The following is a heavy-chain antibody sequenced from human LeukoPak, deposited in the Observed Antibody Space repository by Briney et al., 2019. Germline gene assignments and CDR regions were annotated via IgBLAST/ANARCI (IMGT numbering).Heavy chain of an antibody. CDR1: GFTFSSYA. CDR3: AKDRFFRTVTPYYFDY. D-gene: IGHD4-11*01. J-gene: IGHJ4*02. CDR2: ISGSGGST. V-gene: IGHV3-23*01. Sequence: PGGSLRLSCAASGFTFSSYAMSWVRQAPGKGLDWVSAISGSGGSTYYADSVKGRFTISRDNSKNTLYLQMNSLRAEDTAVYYCAKDRFFRTVTPYYFDYWGQGTLFTVSS.